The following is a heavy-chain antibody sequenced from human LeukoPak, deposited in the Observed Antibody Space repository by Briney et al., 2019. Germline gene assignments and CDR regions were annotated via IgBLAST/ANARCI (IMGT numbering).Heavy chain of an antibody. Sequence: GSLRLSCAASGFTFSSYAMHWVRQAPGKGLEWVAVISYDGSNKYYADSVKGRFTISRDNSKSTLYLQMDCLRAEDTAVYYCASHYCSGGSCYGNDYWGQGTLVTVSS. CDR3: ASHYCSGGSCYGNDY. D-gene: IGHD2-15*01. V-gene: IGHV3-30*04. J-gene: IGHJ4*02. CDR1: GFTFSSYA. CDR2: ISYDGSNK.